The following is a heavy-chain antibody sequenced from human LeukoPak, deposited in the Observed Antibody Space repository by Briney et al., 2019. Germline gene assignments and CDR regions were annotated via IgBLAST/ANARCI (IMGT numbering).Heavy chain of an antibody. CDR3: ARVPLTYDSSGYYYYYYGMDV. V-gene: IGHV4-34*01. CDR2: INHSGST. D-gene: IGHD3-22*01. Sequence: SETLSLTCAVYGGSFSGYYWSWIRQPPGKGLEWIGEINHSGSTNYNPSLKGRVTISVDTSKNQFSLKLSSVTAADTAVYYCARVPLTYDSSGYYYYYYGMDVWGQGTTVTVSS. CDR1: GGSFSGYY. J-gene: IGHJ6*02.